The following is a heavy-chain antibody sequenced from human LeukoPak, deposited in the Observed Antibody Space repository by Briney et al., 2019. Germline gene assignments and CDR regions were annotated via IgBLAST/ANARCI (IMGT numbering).Heavy chain of an antibody. V-gene: IGHV3-53*01. CDR3: KFRQDY. Sequence: GGSLRLSCATSGFTVSTNYVSWVRQAPGKGLEWVSLIYNDGRADYADSVKGRFAISRDSSKDTVYLQMNSLRADDTAVYYCKFRQDYWGQGILVTVSS. CDR2: IYNDGRA. J-gene: IGHJ4*02. CDR1: GFTVSTNY.